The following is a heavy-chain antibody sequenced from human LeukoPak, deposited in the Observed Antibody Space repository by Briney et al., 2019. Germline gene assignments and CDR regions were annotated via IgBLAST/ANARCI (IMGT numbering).Heavy chain of an antibody. Sequence: PGGSLRLSCAASGFSVNSNYMSWVRQAPGKGLEWVSIIFSGGTTYYADSVEGRFTISRDNSKNTLYLQMNSLRAEDTAVYYCARDSFERYYYDSSGYYYGYWGQGTLVTVSS. J-gene: IGHJ4*02. D-gene: IGHD3-22*01. V-gene: IGHV3-53*01. CDR2: IFSGGTT. CDR3: ARDSFERYYYDSSGYYYGY. CDR1: GFSVNSNY.